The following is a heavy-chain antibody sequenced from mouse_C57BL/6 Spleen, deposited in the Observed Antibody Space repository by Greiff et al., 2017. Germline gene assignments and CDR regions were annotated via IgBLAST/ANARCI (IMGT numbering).Heavy chain of an antibody. CDR2: ISPGDGDT. CDR3: ARDGYAWFAY. CDR1: GYAFSSSW. V-gene: IGHV1-82*01. Sequence: QVQLQQSGPELVKPGASVKISCKASGYAFSSSWMNWVKQRPGKGLEWIGRISPGDGDTNYNGKFKGKATLTADKSSSTAYMQLSSLTSEDSAVYFCARDGYAWFAYWGQGTLVTVSA. J-gene: IGHJ3*01. D-gene: IGHD2-2*01.